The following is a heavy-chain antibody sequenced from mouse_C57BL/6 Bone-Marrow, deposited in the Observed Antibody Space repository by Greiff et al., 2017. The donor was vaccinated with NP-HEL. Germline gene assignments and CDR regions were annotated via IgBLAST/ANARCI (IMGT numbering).Heavy chain of an antibody. V-gene: IGHV1-18*01. Sequence: VQLKQSGPELVKPGASVKIPCKASGYTFTDYNMDWVKQSHGKSLEWIGDINPNNGGTIYNQKFKGKATLTVDKSSSTAYMELRSLTSEDTAVYYCAKGEEWLRLDYFDYWGQGTTLTVSS. J-gene: IGHJ2*01. CDR2: INPNNGGT. CDR3: AKGEEWLRLDYFDY. CDR1: GYTFTDYN. D-gene: IGHD3-2*02.